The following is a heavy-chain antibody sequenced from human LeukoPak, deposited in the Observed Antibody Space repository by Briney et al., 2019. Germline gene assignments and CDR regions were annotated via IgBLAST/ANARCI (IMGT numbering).Heavy chain of an antibody. D-gene: IGHD5-18*01. V-gene: IGHV1/OR15-3*02. CDR1: GYTFTDYF. J-gene: IGHJ6*02. CDR3: ARDVHWLPNYYYYGMDV. Sequence: ASVKVSCKASGYTFTDYFMNWMRQAPGQRLEWMGRINAGNGNTKYSQKLQGRVTITRDTSSSTAYMQLSSLRSEDTAVYYCARDVHWLPNYYYYGMDVWGQGTTVTVSS. CDR2: INAGNGNT.